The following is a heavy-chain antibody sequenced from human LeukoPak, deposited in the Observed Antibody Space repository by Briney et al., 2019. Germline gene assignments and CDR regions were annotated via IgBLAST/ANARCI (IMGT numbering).Heavy chain of an antibody. CDR2: IYYSGST. V-gene: IGHV4-39*01. J-gene: IGHJ4*02. CDR1: GGSISSSSYY. Sequence: KPSETLSLTCTVSGGSISSSSYYWGWIRQPPGNGLEWIGRIYYSGSTYYNPSLKSRVTISVDTSKNQFSLKLSSVTAADTAVYYCARLSIAVAFDYWGQGTLVTVSS. D-gene: IGHD6-19*01. CDR3: ARLSIAVAFDY.